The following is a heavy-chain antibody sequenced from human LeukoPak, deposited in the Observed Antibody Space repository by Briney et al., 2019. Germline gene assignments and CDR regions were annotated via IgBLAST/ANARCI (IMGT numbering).Heavy chain of an antibody. CDR3: ASALPLPRGMDV. CDR1: GGSFSGYY. CDR2: INHSGST. V-gene: IGHV4-34*01. J-gene: IGHJ6*02. D-gene: IGHD3-16*02. Sequence: PSETLSLTCAVYGGSFSGYYWSWIRQPPGKGLEWIGEINHSGSTNYNSSVKSRDTISVDTSKNQFSLKLSSVTAADTAVYYCASALPLPRGMDVWGQGTTVTVSS.